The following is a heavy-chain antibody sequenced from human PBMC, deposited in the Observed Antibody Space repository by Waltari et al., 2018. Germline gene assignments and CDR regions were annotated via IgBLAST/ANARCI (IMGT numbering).Heavy chain of an antibody. CDR1: GFTFGSCA. Sequence: QVQLVESGGGVVQPGRSLRLSCAASGFTFGSCAMHGVRQAPGKGLEWVAVIWSDGSYQYYADSVKGRVTVSRDNSKTTAYLQMTSLRAEDTAVYYCARALGSGSFLIDYWGQGTLVTVSS. CDR3: ARALGSGSFLIDY. J-gene: IGHJ4*02. D-gene: IGHD3-10*01. CDR2: IWSDGSYQ. V-gene: IGHV3-33*01.